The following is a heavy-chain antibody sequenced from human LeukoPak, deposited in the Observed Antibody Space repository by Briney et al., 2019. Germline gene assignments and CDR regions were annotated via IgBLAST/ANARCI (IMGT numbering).Heavy chain of an antibody. D-gene: IGHD3-10*02. CDR1: GFTFGSYG. CDR2: ISGSGGST. Sequence: GGSLRLSCAASGFTFGSYGMSWVRQAPGKGLEWVSAISGSGGSTYYADSVKGRFTISRDNSKNTLYLQMNSLRAEDTAVYYCAELGITMIGGVWGKGTTVTISS. CDR3: AELGITMIGGV. J-gene: IGHJ6*04. V-gene: IGHV3-23*01.